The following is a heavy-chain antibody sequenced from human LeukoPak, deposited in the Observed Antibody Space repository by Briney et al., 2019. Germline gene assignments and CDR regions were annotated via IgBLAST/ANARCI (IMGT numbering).Heavy chain of an antibody. CDR1: GGSISSGDYY. D-gene: IGHD5/OR15-5a*01. Sequence: PSEALSLTCTVSGGSISSGDYYWSWIRRPPGKGLEWIGYIYYSGSTYYNPSLKSRVTISVDTSKNQFSLKLSSVTAADTAVYYCATSGPSVFINYWVQGTLVTVSS. J-gene: IGHJ4*02. V-gene: IGHV4-30-4*08. CDR2: IYYSGST. CDR3: ATSGPSVFINY.